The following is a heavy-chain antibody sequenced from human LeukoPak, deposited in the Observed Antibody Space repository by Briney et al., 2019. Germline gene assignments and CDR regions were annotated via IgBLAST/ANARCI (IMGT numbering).Heavy chain of an antibody. Sequence: ASVKVSCKASGYTFTSYDINWVRQATGQGLEWMGWMNPNSGNTGYAQKFQGRVTMTRNTSISTAYMELSSLRSEDTAVYYCARGHGIGTGRITIFGVVTPKYYFDYWGQGTLVTVSS. J-gene: IGHJ4*02. CDR2: MNPNSGNT. CDR3: ARGHGIGTGRITIFGVVTPKYYFDY. V-gene: IGHV1-8*01. CDR1: GYTFTSYD. D-gene: IGHD3-3*01.